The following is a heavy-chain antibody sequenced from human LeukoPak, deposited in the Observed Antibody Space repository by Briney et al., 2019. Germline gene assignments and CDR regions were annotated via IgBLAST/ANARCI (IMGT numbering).Heavy chain of an antibody. CDR2: INHSGST. Sequence: SETLSLTCAVYGGSFSGYYWSWIRQPPGKGLEWIGEINHSGSTNYNPSLKSRVTISVDTSKNQFSLKLSSVTAADTAVYYCARDPRNPPSRITMIVDDAYWGQGTLVTVSS. V-gene: IGHV4-34*01. CDR1: GGSFSGYY. J-gene: IGHJ4*02. CDR3: ARDPRNPPSRITMIVDDAY. D-gene: IGHD3-22*01.